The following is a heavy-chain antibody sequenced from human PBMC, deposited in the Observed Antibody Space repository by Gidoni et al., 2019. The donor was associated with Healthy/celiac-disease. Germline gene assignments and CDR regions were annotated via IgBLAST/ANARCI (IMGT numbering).Heavy chain of an antibody. D-gene: IGHD3-22*01. J-gene: IGHJ4*02. CDR1: GYTFTSYY. Sequence: QVQLVQSGAEVKKPGASVKVSCKASGYTFTSYYLHWVRQAPGQGLEWMGIINPSGGSTSYAKKFQGRVTMTRDTSTSTVYMELSSLRSEDTAVYYCARGWSSGYYFDYWGQGTLVTVSS. V-gene: IGHV1-46*03. CDR3: ARGWSSGYYFDY. CDR2: INPSGGST.